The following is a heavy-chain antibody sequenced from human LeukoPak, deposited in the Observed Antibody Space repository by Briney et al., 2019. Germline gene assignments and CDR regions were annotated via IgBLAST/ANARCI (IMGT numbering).Heavy chain of an antibody. CDR1: GFTFSSYS. Sequence: GGSLRLSCAASGFTFSSYSMNWVRQAPGKGLEWVSSISSSSSTIYYADSAKGRFTISRDNAENSLSLQMNSLRDEDSAIYYCAAPLGVGATRYHYYGMDVWGQGTTVTVSS. V-gene: IGHV3-48*02. CDR3: AAPLGVGATRYHYYGMDV. J-gene: IGHJ6*02. D-gene: IGHD1-26*01. CDR2: ISSSSSTI.